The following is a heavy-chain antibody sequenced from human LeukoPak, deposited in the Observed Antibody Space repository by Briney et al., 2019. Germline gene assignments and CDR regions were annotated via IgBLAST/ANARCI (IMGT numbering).Heavy chain of an antibody. D-gene: IGHD3-9*01. J-gene: IGHJ3*02. CDR3: ARGYYDILTGYGMGAFDI. CDR1: GYSFTSYW. V-gene: IGHV5-51*01. CDR2: IYPGDSDT. Sequence: GESLKISCKGSGYSFTSYWIGWVRQMPGKGLEWMGIIYPGDSDTRYSPSFQGQVTISADKSISTAYLQWSSLKASDTAMYYCARGYYDILTGYGMGAFDIWGQGTMVTVSS.